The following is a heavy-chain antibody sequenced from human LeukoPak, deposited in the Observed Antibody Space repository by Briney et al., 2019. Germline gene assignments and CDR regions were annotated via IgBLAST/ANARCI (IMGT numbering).Heavy chain of an antibody. D-gene: IGHD3-3*01. CDR2: INPNSGGT. CDR3: ARGEARARFLEWLSTDY. CDR1: GYTFTGYY. J-gene: IGHJ4*02. Sequence: GASVKVSCKASGYTFTGYYMHWVRQAPGQGLEWMGWINPNSGGTNYAQKFQGRVTMTRDTSISTAYMELSRLRSDDTAVYYCARGEARARFLEWLSTDYWGQGTLATVSS. V-gene: IGHV1-2*02.